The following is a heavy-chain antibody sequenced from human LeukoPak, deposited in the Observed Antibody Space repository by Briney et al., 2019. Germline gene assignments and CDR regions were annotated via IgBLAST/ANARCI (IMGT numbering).Heavy chain of an antibody. D-gene: IGHD2-8*01. Sequence: GGSLRLSCAASEFSVGSNYMTWVRQAPGKGLEWVSLIYSGGSTYYADSVKGRFTISRDNSKNTLYLQMNSLRAEDTAVYYCAKDPDCTSGVCYTFFDYWGQGTLVTVSS. CDR1: EFSVGSNY. CDR2: IYSGGST. CDR3: AKDPDCTSGVCYTFFDY. V-gene: IGHV3-66*01. J-gene: IGHJ4*02.